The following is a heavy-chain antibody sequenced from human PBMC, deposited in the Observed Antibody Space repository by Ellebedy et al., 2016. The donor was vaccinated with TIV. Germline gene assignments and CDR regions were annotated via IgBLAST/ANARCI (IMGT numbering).Heavy chain of an antibody. CDR3: ASPGH. CDR2: VYSGGGV. V-gene: IGHV3-53*01. J-gene: IGHJ4*02. CDR1: GFSVSSTY. Sequence: GESLKISCAASGFSVSSTYVNWVRQAPGKGLEWLSVVYSGGGVFYADSVRGRFTMSRDSSQNNLYLQMNSLRVEDTAVYYCASPGHWGQGTRVTVSP.